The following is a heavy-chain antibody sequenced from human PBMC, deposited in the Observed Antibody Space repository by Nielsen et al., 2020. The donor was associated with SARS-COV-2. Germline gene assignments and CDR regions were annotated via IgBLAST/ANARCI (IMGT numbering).Heavy chain of an antibody. D-gene: IGHD2-2*01. V-gene: IGHV3-23*01. CDR2: ISGSGGST. J-gene: IGHJ4*02. CDR3: AKDPREGYQLLAYYFDY. CDR1: GFTFSSYA. Sequence: GESLKISCAASGFTFSSYAMSWVRQAPGKGLEWVSAISGSGGSTYYADSVKGRFTISRDNSKNTLYLQMNSLRAEDTAVYYCAKDPREGYQLLAYYFDYWGQGTLVTVSS.